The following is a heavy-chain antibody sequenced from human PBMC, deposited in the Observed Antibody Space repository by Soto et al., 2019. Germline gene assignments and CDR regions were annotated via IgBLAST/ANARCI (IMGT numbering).Heavy chain of an antibody. Sequence: QVQLVESGGGAVQPGRSLRLSCAASGFTFSSYGMHWVRQAPGKGLEWVAVISYDGSNKYYADSVKGRFTISRDNSKNTLYLQMNSLRAEDTAVYYCAKGQKGITIFGVAHDAFDIWGQGTMVTVSS. CDR2: ISYDGSNK. CDR3: AKGQKGITIFGVAHDAFDI. J-gene: IGHJ3*02. D-gene: IGHD3-3*01. CDR1: GFTFSSYG. V-gene: IGHV3-30*18.